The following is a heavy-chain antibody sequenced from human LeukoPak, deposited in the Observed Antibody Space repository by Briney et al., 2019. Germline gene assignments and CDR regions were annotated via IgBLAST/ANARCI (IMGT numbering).Heavy chain of an antibody. J-gene: IGHJ4*02. CDR1: GFTFSNAW. CDR2: IKSKTDGGTT. Sequence: GGSFGISCAASGFTFSNAWMSWVRQAPGKGLEWVGRIKSKTDGGTTDYAAPVKGRFRISRDDSKNTLYLQMNSLKTEDTAVYYCTTDLGYYDSSGYRFAYPGQRTFVIVSS. D-gene: IGHD3-22*01. V-gene: IGHV3-15*01. CDR3: TTDLGYYDSSGYRFAY.